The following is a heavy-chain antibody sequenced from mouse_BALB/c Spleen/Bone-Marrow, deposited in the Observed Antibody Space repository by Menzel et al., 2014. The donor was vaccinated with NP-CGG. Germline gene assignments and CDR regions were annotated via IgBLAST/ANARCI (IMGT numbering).Heavy chain of an antibody. Sequence: VHLVESGPGLVQPSQSLSITCTVSGFSLXSYGVHWVRQSPGKGLEWLGVIWRGGSTDYNAAFMSRLSITKDNSKSXVFFKMNSLQADDTAIYYCAKNWDWYFDVWGAGTTVTVSS. V-gene: IGHV2-5*01. CDR3: AKNWDWYFDV. D-gene: IGHD4-1*01. CDR2: IWRGGST. J-gene: IGHJ1*01. CDR1: GFSLXSYG.